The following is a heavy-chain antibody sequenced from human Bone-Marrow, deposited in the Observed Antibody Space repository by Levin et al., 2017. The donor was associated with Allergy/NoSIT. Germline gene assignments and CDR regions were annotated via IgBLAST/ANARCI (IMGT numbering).Heavy chain of an antibody. J-gene: IGHJ4*02. V-gene: IGHV4-39*07. CDR2: IYYSGST. CDR1: GGSISSSSHY. CDR3: ARVGIFAGGDY. Sequence: PSQTLSLTCTVSGGSISSSSHYWAWIRQPPGKGLEWIGSIYYSGSTFYNASLKSRVTISLATSKNHFSLKVRSVTAADTAVYYCARVGIFAGGDYWGQGTLVSVAS. D-gene: IGHD3-3*01.